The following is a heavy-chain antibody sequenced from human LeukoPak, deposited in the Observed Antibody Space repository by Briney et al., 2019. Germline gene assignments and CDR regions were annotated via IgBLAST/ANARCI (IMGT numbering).Heavy chain of an antibody. J-gene: IGHJ3*02. CDR3: ATDKCPFSAFDI. CDR2: FDPEDGET. Sequence: ASVKVSCKVSGYTLTELSMHWVRQAPGKGLEWMGGFDPEDGETIYAQKFQGRVTMTEDTSTDTAYMELSSLRSEDTAVYYCATDKCPFSAFDIWGQGTMVTVSS. V-gene: IGHV1-24*01. CDR1: GYTLTELS. D-gene: IGHD2-2*01.